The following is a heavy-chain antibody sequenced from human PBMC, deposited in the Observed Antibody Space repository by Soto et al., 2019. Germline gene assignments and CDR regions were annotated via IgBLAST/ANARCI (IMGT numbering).Heavy chain of an antibody. Sequence: QVPLVQSGAEVKKPGSSVTVSCKASGGTFSSYAIHWVRQAPGQGLEWMGGIIPMYGPAKYAQRFKGRVTITADESTPTVYMELTSLTSQDAAVYYCARVTSMVRGVIGSWFDPWGHGTLVTVSS. CDR3: ARVTSMVRGVIGSWFDP. CDR1: GGTFSSYA. J-gene: IGHJ5*02. CDR2: IIPMYGPA. D-gene: IGHD3-10*01. V-gene: IGHV1-69*01.